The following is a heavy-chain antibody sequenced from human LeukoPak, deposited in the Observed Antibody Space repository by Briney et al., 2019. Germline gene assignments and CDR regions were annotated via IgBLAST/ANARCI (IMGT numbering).Heavy chain of an antibody. CDR3: ARAYCTNGVCFWFDP. V-gene: IGHV1-8*01. D-gene: IGHD2-8*01. CDR1: GYTFTSYD. J-gene: IGHJ5*02. CDR2: MNPNSGNT. Sequence: ASVKVSCKASGYTFTSYDINWVRQATEQGLEWMGWMNPNSGNTGYAQKFQGRVTMTRNTSISTAYMELSSLRSEDTAVYYCARAYCTNGVCFWFDPWGQGTLVTVSS.